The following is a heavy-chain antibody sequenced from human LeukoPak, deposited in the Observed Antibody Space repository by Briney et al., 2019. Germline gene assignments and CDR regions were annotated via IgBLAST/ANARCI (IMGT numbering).Heavy chain of an antibody. Sequence: GGSLRLSCAASGFTFSSYSMNWVRQAPGKGLEWVSYISSSSSTIYYADSVKGRFTISRDNAKNSLYLQMNSLRAEDTAVYYCARDQSSDRYYYGSGSYYDYWGQGTLVTVSS. CDR2: ISSSSSTI. D-gene: IGHD3-10*01. J-gene: IGHJ4*02. CDR1: GFTFSSYS. V-gene: IGHV3-48*01. CDR3: ARDQSSDRYYYGSGSYYDY.